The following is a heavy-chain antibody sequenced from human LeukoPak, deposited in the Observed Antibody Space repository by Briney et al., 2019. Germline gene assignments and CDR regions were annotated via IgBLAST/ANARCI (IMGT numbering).Heavy chain of an antibody. D-gene: IGHD4-17*01. J-gene: IGHJ5*02. CDR1: GFTGSNNY. V-gene: IGHV3-53*01. CDR3: IVFGDSNH. Sequence: HPGGSLRLSCAASGFTGSNNYMSWVRQAPGKGLEWVSAIHSSGGTYYADSVKGRFTISRDTSKNTLYLRINSLRVEDTAVYYCIVFGDSNHWGQGTLVTVSS. CDR2: IHSSGGT.